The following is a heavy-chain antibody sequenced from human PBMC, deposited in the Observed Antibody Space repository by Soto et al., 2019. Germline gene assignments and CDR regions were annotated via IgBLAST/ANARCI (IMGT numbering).Heavy chain of an antibody. CDR1: GFTFDDYA. D-gene: IGHD6-19*01. V-gene: IGHV3-9*01. CDR3: AKSLSSGWRYYFDS. CDR2: INWNSDSI. Sequence: GGSLRLSCAASGFTFDDYAMHWVRQAPGKGLEWVSGINWNSDSIGYADSVKGRFTISRDNAKNSLYLQMNSLRTEDTALYYCAKSLSSGWRYYFDSWGLGTLVTVSS. J-gene: IGHJ4*02.